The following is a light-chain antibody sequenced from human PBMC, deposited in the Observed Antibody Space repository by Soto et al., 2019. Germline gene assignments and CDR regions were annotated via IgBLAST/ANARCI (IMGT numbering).Light chain of an antibody. CDR2: DSS. J-gene: IGKJ5*01. Sequence: DIQMTQSPSSLSASVGDRVTIICQASQDINNYLNWYQQKPGKAPKLLIYDSSNLEIGVPSRFSGSGYGTRFSFTISSLQPEDLATYYCQQFDNLPFTVGQGTRLEIK. CDR3: QQFDNLPFT. CDR1: QDINNY. V-gene: IGKV1-33*01.